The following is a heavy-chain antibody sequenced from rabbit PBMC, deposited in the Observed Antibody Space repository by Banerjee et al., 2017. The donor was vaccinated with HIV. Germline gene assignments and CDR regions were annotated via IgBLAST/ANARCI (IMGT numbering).Heavy chain of an antibody. Sequence: EESGGDLVKPEGSLTLTCTASGFSFSSSYWICWVRQAPGKGLEWIACIYTGSSGSTYYASWAKGRFTISKTSSTTVTLQMTSLTAADTATYFCARSGDYSYVYADDMDLWGQGTLVTVS. D-gene: IGHD6-1*01. CDR2: IYTGSSGST. CDR3: ARSGDYSYVYADDMDL. J-gene: IGHJ3*01. V-gene: IGHV1S45*01. CDR1: GFSFSSSYW.